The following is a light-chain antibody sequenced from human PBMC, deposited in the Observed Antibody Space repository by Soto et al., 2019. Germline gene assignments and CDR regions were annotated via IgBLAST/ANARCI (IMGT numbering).Light chain of an antibody. CDR2: AAS. CDR3: QQYGGLPRT. J-gene: IGKJ1*01. CDR1: QSVSSNY. V-gene: IGKV3-20*01. Sequence: EVVLTQSPGTLSLSPGERATLSCRASQSVSSNYLAWYQQKLGQAPRLLIFAASSRAPGIPDRLSGSGSGTDFTLTISRLEHEDFAVYYCQQYGGLPRTFGQGTKVEIK.